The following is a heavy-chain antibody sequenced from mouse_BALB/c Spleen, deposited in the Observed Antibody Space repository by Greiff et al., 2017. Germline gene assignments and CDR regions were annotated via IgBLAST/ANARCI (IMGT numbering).Heavy chain of an antibody. V-gene: IGHV5-6*03. Sequence: DVMLVESGGGLVQPGGSLKLSCAASGFTFSSYGMSWVRQTPDKRLEWVATISSGGSYTYYPDSVKGRFTISRDNAKNTLYLQMSSLKSEDTAMYYCARQGRYGGAMDYWGQGTSVTVSS. CDR1: GFTFSSYG. D-gene: IGHD2-14*01. CDR2: ISSGGSYT. CDR3: ARQGRYGGAMDY. J-gene: IGHJ4*01.